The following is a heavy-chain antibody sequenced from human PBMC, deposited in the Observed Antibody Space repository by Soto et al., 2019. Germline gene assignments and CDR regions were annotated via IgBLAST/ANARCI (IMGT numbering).Heavy chain of an antibody. J-gene: IGHJ3*02. V-gene: IGHV2-70*11. CDR1: GFSLSTSGMC. D-gene: IGHD6-19*01. Sequence: GSGPTLVNPTQTLTLTCTFSGFSLSTSGMCVSWIRQPPGKALEWLARIDWDDDKYYSTSLKTRLTISKDTSKNQVVLTMTNMDPVDTATYYCARILAPGIPLAGTGSAFDIWGQGTMVTVSS. CDR2: IDWDDDK. CDR3: ARILAPGIPLAGTGSAFDI.